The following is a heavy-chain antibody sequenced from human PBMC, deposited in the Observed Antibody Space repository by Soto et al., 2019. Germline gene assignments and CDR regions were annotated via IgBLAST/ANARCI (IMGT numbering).Heavy chain of an antibody. J-gene: IGHJ5*02. V-gene: IGHV4-34*01. CDR3: AAGGAAAGGANWFDP. Sequence: SETLSLTCAVYGGSFSGYYWSWIRQPPGKGLEWIGEINHSGSTNYNPSLKSRVTISVDTSKNPFALKLSSVTAADTAVYYWAAGGAAAGGANWFDPWGQGTLVTVSS. CDR2: INHSGST. D-gene: IGHD6-13*01. CDR1: GGSFSGYY.